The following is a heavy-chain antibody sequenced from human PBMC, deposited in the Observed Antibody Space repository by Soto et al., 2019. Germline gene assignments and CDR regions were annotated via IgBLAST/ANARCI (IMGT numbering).Heavy chain of an antibody. CDR1: GGSISSYY. J-gene: IGHJ6*03. CDR3: ARLHIEPLAPGHYYYYYTDV. Sequence: TLSLTCTVSGGSISSYYWSWIRQPPGKGLEWIGYIYYSGSTNYNPSLKSRVTISVDTSKNQFSLKLSSVTAADTAVYHCARLHIEPLAPGHYYYYYTDVWGKGTTVTVS. CDR2: IYYSGST. V-gene: IGHV4-59*08. D-gene: IGHD2-21*01.